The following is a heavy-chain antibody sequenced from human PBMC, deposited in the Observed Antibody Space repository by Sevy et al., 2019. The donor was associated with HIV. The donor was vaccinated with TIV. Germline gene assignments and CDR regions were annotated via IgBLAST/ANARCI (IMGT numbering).Heavy chain of an antibody. Sequence: SETLSLTCTVSGGSINSDHWNWIRQPPGKGLEWIGYVYYTGGTNCNPSLKNRVTISVDRTKNQFSLKLTPVTAADTAVYYCARRNDLDIWGQGTMVTVSS. J-gene: IGHJ3*02. CDR2: VYYTGGT. CDR3: ARRNDLDI. V-gene: IGHV4-59*08. CDR1: GGSINSDH.